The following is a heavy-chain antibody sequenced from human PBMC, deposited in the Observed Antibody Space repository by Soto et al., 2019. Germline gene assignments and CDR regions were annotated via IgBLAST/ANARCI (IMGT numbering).Heavy chain of an antibody. CDR1: GFTFSSYA. D-gene: IGHD2-15*01. J-gene: IGHJ4*02. V-gene: IGHV3-23*01. CDR2: ISGSGGST. Sequence: HPGGSLRLSCAASGFTFSSYAMSWVRQAPGKGLEWVSAISGSGGSTYYADSVKGRFTISRDNSKNTLYLQMNSLRAEDTAVYYCAKDVSVVVVAATALKNWGQGTLVTVPS. CDR3: AKDVSVVVVAATALKN.